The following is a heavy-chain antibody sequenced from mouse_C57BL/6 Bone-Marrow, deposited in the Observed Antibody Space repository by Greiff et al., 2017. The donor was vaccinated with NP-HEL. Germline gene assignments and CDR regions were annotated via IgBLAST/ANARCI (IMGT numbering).Heavy chain of an antibody. D-gene: IGHD2-3*01. Sequence: QVQLQQPGAELVMPGASVKLSCKASGYTFTSYWMHWVKQRPGQGLEWIGEIDPSDSYTNYNQKFKGKSTLTVDKSSSTAYMQLSSLTSEDSAVYYCAREGYWGYSPFDYWGTGTTLTVSS. V-gene: IGHV1-69*01. CDR2: IDPSDSYT. CDR1: GYTFTSYW. CDR3: AREGYWGYSPFDY. J-gene: IGHJ2*01.